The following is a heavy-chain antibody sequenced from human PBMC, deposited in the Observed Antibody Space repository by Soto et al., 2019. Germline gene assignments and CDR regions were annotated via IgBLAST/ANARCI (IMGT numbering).Heavy chain of an antibody. CDR1: GGTFSSYT. Sequence: QVQLVQSGAEVKKPGSSVKVSCKASGGTFSSYTISWVRQAPGQGLEWMGRIIPILGIANYAQKFQGRVTITADKSTSTAYMELRSLRSEDTAVYYCASDYGSGSYYYYGMDVWGQGTTVTVSS. V-gene: IGHV1-69*02. J-gene: IGHJ6*02. CDR2: IIPILGIA. D-gene: IGHD3-10*01. CDR3: ASDYGSGSYYYYGMDV.